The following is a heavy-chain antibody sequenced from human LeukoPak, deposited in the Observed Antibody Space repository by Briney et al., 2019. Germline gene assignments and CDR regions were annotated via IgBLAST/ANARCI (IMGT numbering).Heavy chain of an antibody. CDR1: GFTFSSYW. Sequence: GGSLRLSCAASGFTFSSYWMSWVRQAPGKGREWVANIKQDGSEKYYVDSVKGRFTISRDNAKNSLYLQMNSLRAEDTAVYYCARDRHRYSYDSSGYPPYWGQGTLVTVSS. D-gene: IGHD3-22*01. CDR2: IKQDGSEK. CDR3: ARDRHRYSYDSSGYPPY. V-gene: IGHV3-7*01. J-gene: IGHJ4*02.